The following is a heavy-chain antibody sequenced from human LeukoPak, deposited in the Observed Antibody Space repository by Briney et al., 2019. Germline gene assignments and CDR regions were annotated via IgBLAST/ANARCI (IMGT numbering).Heavy chain of an antibody. CDR3: ARGPLGYCTNGVCYGFDY. D-gene: IGHD2-8*01. CDR1: GFTFSSYA. V-gene: IGHV3-30-3*01. CDR2: ISYDGSNK. Sequence: PGGSLRLSCAASGFTFSSYAMHWVRQAPGKGLEWVAVISYDGSNKYYADSVKGRFTISRDNSKNTLYLQMNSLRAEDTAVYYCARGPLGYCTNGVCYGFDYWGQGTLVTVSS. J-gene: IGHJ4*02.